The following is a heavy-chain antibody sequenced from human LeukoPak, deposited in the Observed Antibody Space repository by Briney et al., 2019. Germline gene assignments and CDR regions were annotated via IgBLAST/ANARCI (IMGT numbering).Heavy chain of an antibody. J-gene: IGHJ4*02. Sequence: PSETLSLTCAVSGGSINNNKWWSWVRQPPGKGLEWIGEVYRSGDTNYNPSLKSRVTISVDTSKNQFSLKLSSVTAADTAVYYCARDSRWGLLDYWGQGTLVTVSS. CDR2: VYRSGDT. CDR3: ARDSRWGLLDY. V-gene: IGHV4-4*02. D-gene: IGHD2-21*01. CDR1: GGSINNNKW.